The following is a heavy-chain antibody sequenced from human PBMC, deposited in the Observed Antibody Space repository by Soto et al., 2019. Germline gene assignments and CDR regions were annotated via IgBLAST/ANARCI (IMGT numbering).Heavy chain of an antibody. D-gene: IGHD2-21*02. CDR3: ATKFCGGDCYSLSFDY. J-gene: IGHJ4*02. CDR1: GFTFTSSA. V-gene: IGHV1-58*01. CDR2: IVVGSGNT. Sequence: SVKVSCKASGFTFTSSAVQWVRQARGQRLEWIGGIVVGSGNTNYAQKFQERVTITRDMSTSTAYMELSSLRSEDTAVYYCATKFCGGDCYSLSFDYWGQGTLVTVSS.